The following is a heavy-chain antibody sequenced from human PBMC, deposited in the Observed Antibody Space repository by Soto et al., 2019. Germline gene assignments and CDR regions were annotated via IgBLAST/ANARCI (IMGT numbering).Heavy chain of an antibody. Sequence: GASVKVSCKASGYTFTSYYIHWVRQAPGQGLEWMGIFNPTGDTASYAQKLQGRVTMTRDTSTGTAYMELGSLRSEDTAVYYCARGGGIVDTGIGYYYYHAMDVWGQGTTVTVSS. CDR3: ARGGGIVDTGIGYYYYHAMDV. CDR1: GYTFTSYY. CDR2: FNPTGDTA. D-gene: IGHD5-18*01. J-gene: IGHJ6*02. V-gene: IGHV1-46*01.